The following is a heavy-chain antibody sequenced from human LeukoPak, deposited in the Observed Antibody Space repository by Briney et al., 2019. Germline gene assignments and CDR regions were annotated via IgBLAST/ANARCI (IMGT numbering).Heavy chain of an antibody. CDR1: GYTFTSYW. V-gene: IGHV5-51*01. Sequence: GESLKISCKGSGYTFTSYWIGWVRQVPGKGLEWMGIIYPGDSESKYSPSLQGQVTISADKSISTAYLQWTSLKASDTAMYYCARIEGSTFDYWGQGTLVTVSS. J-gene: IGHJ4*02. CDR3: ARIEGSTFDY. CDR2: IYPGDSES.